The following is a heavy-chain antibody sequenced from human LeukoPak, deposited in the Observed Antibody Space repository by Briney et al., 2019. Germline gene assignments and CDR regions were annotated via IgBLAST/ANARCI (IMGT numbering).Heavy chain of an antibody. CDR3: AGTLAAAGPSGWFDP. CDR1: GFTFSSYG. CDR2: ISYDGSNK. V-gene: IGHV3-30*03. J-gene: IGHJ5*02. Sequence: PGGSLRLSCAASGFTFSSYGIHWVRQAPGKGLEWVAVISYDGSNKYYADSVKGRFTISRDNSKNTLYLQMNSLRAEDTAVYYCAGTLAAAGPSGWFDPWGQGTLVTVSS. D-gene: IGHD6-13*01.